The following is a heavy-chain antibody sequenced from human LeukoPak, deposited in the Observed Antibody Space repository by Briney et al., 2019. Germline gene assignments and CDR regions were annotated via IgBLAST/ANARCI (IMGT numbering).Heavy chain of an antibody. CDR2: ITGTGSST. CDR3: ARGPCSGGSCSKAFDI. V-gene: IGHV3-23*01. Sequence: GGTLRLSCAASGFTFSSYGMSWVRQAPGKGLEWVSAITGTGSSTYYAESVKGRFTISRDNAKNTLYLQMNSLRAEDTAVYYCARGPCSGGSCSKAFDIWGQGTMVTVSS. D-gene: IGHD2-15*01. CDR1: GFTFSSYG. J-gene: IGHJ3*02.